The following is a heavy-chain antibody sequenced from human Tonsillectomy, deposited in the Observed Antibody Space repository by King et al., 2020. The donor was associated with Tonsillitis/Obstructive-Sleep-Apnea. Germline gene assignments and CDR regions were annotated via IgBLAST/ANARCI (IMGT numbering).Heavy chain of an antibody. CDR1: GGSINSASHY. D-gene: IGHD2-2*02. Sequence: QLQESGPGLVEPSETLSLTCTVSGGSINSASHYWVWIRQPPGKGLEWIGSVYYSGITYYNPSLRSRVTVSVDTSKNQFSLKLSSVTAADTALYYCANTYCSGSRCYTGYYYMDVWGKGTTVTVSS. CDR2: VYYSGIT. V-gene: IGHV4-39*01. J-gene: IGHJ6*03. CDR3: ANTYCSGSRCYTGYYYMDV.